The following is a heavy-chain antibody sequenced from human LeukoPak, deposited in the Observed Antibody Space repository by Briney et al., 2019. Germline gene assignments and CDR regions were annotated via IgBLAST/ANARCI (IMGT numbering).Heavy chain of an antibody. CDR3: ARHSEAVAGTFDY. CDR1: GYHFTSYW. J-gene: IGHJ4*02. D-gene: IGHD6-19*01. Sequence: GESLQISCKGSGYHFTSYWIGWVRQLPGKGLEWMGIIYPGDSDTRYSPSFQGQVTISADKSISTAYLQWSSLKASDTAMYYCARHSEAVAGTFDYWGQGTLVTVSS. V-gene: IGHV5-51*01. CDR2: IYPGDSDT.